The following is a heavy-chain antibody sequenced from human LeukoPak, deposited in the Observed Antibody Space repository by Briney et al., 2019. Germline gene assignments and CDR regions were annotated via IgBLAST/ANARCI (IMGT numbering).Heavy chain of an antibody. CDR3: ARYCSGSICYSGVDY. Sequence: GGSLRLSCAASGFTFSTYMMTWVRQAPGKGLEWVSTISSNGVSTYYADSVKGRFTISRDNSKNTLYLQMSSLRAEDAAVYYCARYCSGSICYSGVDYWGQGTLVPVS. CDR1: GFTFSTYM. D-gene: IGHD2-15*01. V-gene: IGHV3-23*01. J-gene: IGHJ4*02. CDR2: ISSNGVST.